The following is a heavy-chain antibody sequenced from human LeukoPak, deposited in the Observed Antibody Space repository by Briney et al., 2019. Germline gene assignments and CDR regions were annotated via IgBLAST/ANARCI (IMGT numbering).Heavy chain of an antibody. D-gene: IGHD3-3*01. J-gene: IGHJ4*02. CDR1: GFTFSSYA. CDR3: AKVLAIPYDFLGYYFDY. Sequence: GGSLRLSCAASGFTFSSYAMSWVRQAPGKGLEWVSAISGSGGSTYYADSVKGRFTISRDNFKNTLYLQMNSLRAEDTAVYYCAKVLAIPYDFLGYYFDYWGQGTLVTVSS. V-gene: IGHV3-23*01. CDR2: ISGSGGST.